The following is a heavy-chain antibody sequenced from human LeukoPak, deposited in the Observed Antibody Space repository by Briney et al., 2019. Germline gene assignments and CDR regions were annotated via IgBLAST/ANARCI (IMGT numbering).Heavy chain of an antibody. CDR2: IYTSGST. CDR3: ARAPVAGSSWCTYYFDY. V-gene: IGHV4-4*07. J-gene: IGHJ4*02. D-gene: IGHD6-13*01. Sequence: SETLSLTCTVSGGSISSYYWSWVRQPAGKGLEWIGRIYTSGSTNYNPSLKSRVTMSVDTSKNQFSLKLSSVTAADTAVYYCARAPVAGSSWCTYYFDYWGQGTLVTVSS. CDR1: GGSISSYY.